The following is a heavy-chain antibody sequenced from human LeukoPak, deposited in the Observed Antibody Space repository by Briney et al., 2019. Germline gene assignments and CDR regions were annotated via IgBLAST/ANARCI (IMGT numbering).Heavy chain of an antibody. CDR2: IYYSGNT. CDR1: GGSISSSHYY. J-gene: IGHJ5*02. Sequence: PSETLSLTCTVSGGSISSSHYYWGRVRQPPGKGLEWIGSIYYSGNTYYNPSLKSRVTMSVDTSMNQFSLKLNSVTAADTAVYYCAGQRRVTGPNWFGPWGQGTLVTVSS. V-gene: IGHV4-39*01. CDR3: AGQRRVTGPNWFGP. D-gene: IGHD2-8*01.